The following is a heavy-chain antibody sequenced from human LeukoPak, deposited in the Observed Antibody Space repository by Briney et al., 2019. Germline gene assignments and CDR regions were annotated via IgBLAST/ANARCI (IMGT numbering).Heavy chain of an antibody. J-gene: IGHJ6*03. CDR1: GGSISSSSYY. V-gene: IGHV4-39*07. CDR3: ARPRREMATTSFYYYYYYMDV. CDR2: INHSGST. D-gene: IGHD5-24*01. Sequence: SETLSLTCTVSGGSISSSSYYWGWIRQPPGKGLEWIGEINHSGSTNYNPSLKSRVTISVDTSKNQFSLKLSSVTAADTAVYYCARPRREMATTSFYYYYYYMDVWGKGTTVTVSS.